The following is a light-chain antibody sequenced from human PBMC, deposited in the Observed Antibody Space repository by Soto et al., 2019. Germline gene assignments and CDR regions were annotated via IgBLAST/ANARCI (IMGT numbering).Light chain of an antibody. J-gene: IGKJ2*01. Sequence: EIVMTQSPATLSLSPGERATLYCRASQSVSSNLAWYQQKPGQAPRLLIYGASTRATGITARFSGSGSGTEFTLTISSLQSEDFAVYYCQQYFNWPPYTFGQGTKLEI. CDR1: QSVSSN. CDR2: GAS. V-gene: IGKV3-15*01. CDR3: QQYFNWPPYT.